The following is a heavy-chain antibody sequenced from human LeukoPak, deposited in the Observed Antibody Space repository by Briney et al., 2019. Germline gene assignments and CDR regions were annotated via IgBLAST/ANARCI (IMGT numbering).Heavy chain of an antibody. J-gene: IGHJ3*02. V-gene: IGHV1-18*01. D-gene: IGHD1-7*01. Sequence: ASVKVSCKASGYTFSRYGITWVRQAPGQGLEWMRWITAYDGNTNFAQNFQARVTMTTDTSTNTAYMELRSLRSDDTAVYYCARQSFIAGDNWNYVLNGDDALDIWGQGTMVTVSS. CDR3: ARQSFIAGDNWNYVLNGDDALDI. CDR2: ITAYDGNT. CDR1: GYTFSRYG.